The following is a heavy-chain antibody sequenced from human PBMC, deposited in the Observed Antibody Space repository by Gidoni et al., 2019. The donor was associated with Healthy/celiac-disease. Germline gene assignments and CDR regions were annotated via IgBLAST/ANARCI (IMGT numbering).Heavy chain of an antibody. J-gene: IGHJ4*02. V-gene: IGHV3-30*04. CDR3: ARGAYYDSSGYLDY. CDR2: ISYDGSNK. D-gene: IGHD3-22*01. Sequence: QVQLVESGGGVVQPGRSLRLSCAASGFPFSSYAMHWVRQAPGKGLEWVAVISYDGSNKYYADSVKGRFTISRDNSKNTLYLQMNSLRAEDTAVYYCARGAYYDSSGYLDYWGQGTLVTVSS. CDR1: GFPFSSYA.